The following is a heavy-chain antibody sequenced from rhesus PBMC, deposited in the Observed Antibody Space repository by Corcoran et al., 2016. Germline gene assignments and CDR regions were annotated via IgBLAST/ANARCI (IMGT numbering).Heavy chain of an antibody. Sequence: EVQLVESGGGLAKPGGSLGLSCAASGVTFGSYRMNWVGQTPGKGLEWISSLHCGGSPTYYADSVKGRFTISRDTAKKTLSLLMNSLRAEDTAVCYCAIADSWGQGVVVTVSS. CDR2: LHCGGSPT. CDR3: AIADS. CDR1: GVTFGSYR. V-gene: IGHV3S42*01. J-gene: IGHJ6*01.